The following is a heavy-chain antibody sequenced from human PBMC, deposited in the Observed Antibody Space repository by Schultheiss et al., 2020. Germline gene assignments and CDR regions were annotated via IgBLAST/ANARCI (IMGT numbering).Heavy chain of an antibody. V-gene: IGHV4-4*07. CDR2: IYTSGST. Sequence: SETLSLTCTVSGGSINSYYWSWIRQPAGKGLEWIGRIYTSGSTNYNPSLKSRVTMSVDTSKSQISLRLTSVTAADTAVYFCARLSGYLMPFGYWGQGTLVTVSS. J-gene: IGHJ4*02. D-gene: IGHD3-22*01. CDR1: GGSINSYY. CDR3: ARLSGYLMPFGY.